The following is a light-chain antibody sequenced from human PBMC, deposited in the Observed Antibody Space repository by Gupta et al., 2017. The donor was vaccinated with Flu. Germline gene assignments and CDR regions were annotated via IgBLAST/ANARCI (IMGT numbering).Light chain of an antibody. CDR1: QSISSW. CDR2: KAS. Sequence: GDRVTITCRARQSISSWLAWYQQKPGKAPKLLIYKASSLESGVPSRFSSSGSGTEFTLTISSLQPDDFATYYCQQYSTYSGTFGQGTKVEIK. V-gene: IGKV1-5*03. J-gene: IGKJ1*01. CDR3: QQYSTYSGT.